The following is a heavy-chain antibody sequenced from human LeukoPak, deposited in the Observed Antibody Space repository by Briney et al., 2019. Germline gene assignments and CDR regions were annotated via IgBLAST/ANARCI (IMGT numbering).Heavy chain of an antibody. Sequence: SETLSLTCTVYGGSFSGYYWSWIRQPPGKGLEWIGEINHSGSTNYNPSLKSRVTISVDTSKNQFSLKLSSVTAVDTAVYYCARGRLGRGANDYWGQGTLVTVSS. V-gene: IGHV4-34*01. CDR1: GGSFSGYY. D-gene: IGHD3/OR15-3a*01. CDR3: ARGRLGRGANDY. CDR2: INHSGST. J-gene: IGHJ4*02.